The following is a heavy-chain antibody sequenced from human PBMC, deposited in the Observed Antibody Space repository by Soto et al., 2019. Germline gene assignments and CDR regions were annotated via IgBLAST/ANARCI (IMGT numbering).Heavy chain of an antibody. V-gene: IGHV3-30-3*01. CDR2: ISYDGSNK. Sequence: QVQLVESGGGVVQPGRSLRLSCAASGFTFSSYAMHWVRQAPGKGLEWVAVISYDGSNKYYADSVKGRFTISRDNSKNTLYLQMNSLRAEDTAVYYCARVREVYSSSIPQPGEIDYWGQGTLVTVSS. CDR3: ARVREVYSSSIPQPGEIDY. CDR1: GFTFSSYA. J-gene: IGHJ4*02. D-gene: IGHD6-6*01.